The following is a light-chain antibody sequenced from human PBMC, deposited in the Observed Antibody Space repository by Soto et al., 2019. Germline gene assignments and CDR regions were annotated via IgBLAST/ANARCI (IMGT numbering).Light chain of an antibody. CDR1: QSVSTT. V-gene: IGKV3-15*01. CDR2: GAS. CDR3: QQYRDWPTT. Sequence: EIVMTHSPATLSVSPGQRASRTCSASQSVSTTVAWYHQKPGQAPRLLVYGASTRATGIPDRFSGSGAGTDFTLSITSLQSEDFGVYFCQQYRDWPTTFGQGTKVDIK. J-gene: IGKJ1*01.